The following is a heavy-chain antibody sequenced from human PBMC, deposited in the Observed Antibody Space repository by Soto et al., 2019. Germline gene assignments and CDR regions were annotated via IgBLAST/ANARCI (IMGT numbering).Heavy chain of an antibody. CDR2: IYYSGST. D-gene: IGHD3-3*01. J-gene: IGHJ6*03. Sequence: SETLSLTCTVSGGSISSYYWSWIRQPPGKGLEWIGYIYYSGSTNYNPSLKSRVTISVDTSKNQFSLKLSSVTAADTAVYYCARGYYDFWSVYYSPWSYYYYMDGWGKGTTVTVSS. V-gene: IGHV4-59*08. CDR1: GGSISSYY. CDR3: ARGYYDFWSVYYSPWSYYYYMDG.